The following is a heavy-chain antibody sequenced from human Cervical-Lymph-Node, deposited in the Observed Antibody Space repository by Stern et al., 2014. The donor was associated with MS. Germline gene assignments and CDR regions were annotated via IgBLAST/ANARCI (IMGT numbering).Heavy chain of an antibody. D-gene: IGHD5-12*01. CDR1: GFTFSTYA. CDR2: LSGSGGGT. CDR3: AKGAYSGHDFWFDF. Sequence: VQLMQSGGDLVQPGGSLRLSCTVSGFTFSTYAMTWVRQAPGKGLEWVSSLSGSGGGTYYADSVKGRFTISRDSSKNTLYLDMSSLRAEDTAVYYCAKGAYSGHDFWFDFWGQGTLVTVSS. J-gene: IGHJ4*02. V-gene: IGHV3-23*01.